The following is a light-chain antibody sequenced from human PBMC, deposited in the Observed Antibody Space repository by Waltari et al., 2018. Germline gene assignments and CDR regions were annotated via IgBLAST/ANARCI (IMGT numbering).Light chain of an antibody. CDR3: QTWGTGIRV. CDR2: LNSDGSH. V-gene: IGLV4-69*01. CDR1: RGHSSYA. Sequence: QLVLTQSPSASASLGASVKLTCTLSRGHSSYALAWPQQQPEKGPRYLMKLNSDGSHSKGDGIPDRFSGSSSGAERYLTISSLQSEDEADYYCQTWGTGIRVFGGGTKLTVL. J-gene: IGLJ2*01.